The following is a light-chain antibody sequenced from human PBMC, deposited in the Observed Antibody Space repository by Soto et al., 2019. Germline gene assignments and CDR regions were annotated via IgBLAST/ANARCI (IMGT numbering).Light chain of an antibody. V-gene: IGKV3-15*01. J-gene: IGKJ4*01. CDR2: GAS. CDR3: QQYSVWPLT. Sequence: EIVMTQSPATLSVSPGERVTLSCRASQGVSRDLAWYQQRPGQPPRLLIYGASTGATGVPARFTGSGSGTEFTLSISSLQSEDFALYYCQQYSVWPLTFGGGTKVELK. CDR1: QGVSRD.